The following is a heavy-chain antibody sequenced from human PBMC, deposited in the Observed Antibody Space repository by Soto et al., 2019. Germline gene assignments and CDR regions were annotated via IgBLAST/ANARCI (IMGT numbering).Heavy chain of an antibody. CDR3: ARDYYGSGSYSYGMDV. D-gene: IGHD3-10*01. CDR1: GGSISSYY. J-gene: IGHJ6*02. CDR2: IYYSGST. Sequence: SETLSLTCTVSGGSISSYYWSWIRQPPGKGLEWIGYIYYSGSTNYDPPLKSRVTISVDTSKNQFSLKLSSVTAADTAVYYCARDYYGSGSYSYGMDVWGQGTTVTVSS. V-gene: IGHV4-59*01.